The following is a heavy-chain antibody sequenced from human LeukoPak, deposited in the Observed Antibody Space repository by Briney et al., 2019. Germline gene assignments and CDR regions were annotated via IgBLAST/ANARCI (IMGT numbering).Heavy chain of an antibody. CDR3: ARGPNDFWSGYYSHYFDY. D-gene: IGHD3-3*01. CDR1: GGSFSGYY. CDR2: INHSGST. V-gene: IGHV4-34*01. Sequence: PSETLSLTCAVYGGSFSGYYWSWIRQPPGTGLEWIGEINHSGSTNYNPSLKSRVTISVDTSKNQFSLKLSSVTAADTAVYYCARGPNDFWSGYYSHYFDYWGQGTLVTVSS. J-gene: IGHJ4*02.